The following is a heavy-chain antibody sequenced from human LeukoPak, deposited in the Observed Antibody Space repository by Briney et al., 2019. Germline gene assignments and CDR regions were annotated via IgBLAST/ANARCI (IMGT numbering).Heavy chain of an antibody. D-gene: IGHD2-2*01. Sequence: GGSLRLSCAASAFTFSSYGMHWVRQAPGKGLEWVAVISYDGSNKYYADSVKGRFTISRDNSKNTLYLQMNSLRAEDTAVYYCAKEGWGCSSTSCYESWFDPWGQGTLVTVSS. CDR2: ISYDGSNK. CDR3: AKEGWGCSSTSCYESWFDP. V-gene: IGHV3-30*18. J-gene: IGHJ5*02. CDR1: AFTFSSYG.